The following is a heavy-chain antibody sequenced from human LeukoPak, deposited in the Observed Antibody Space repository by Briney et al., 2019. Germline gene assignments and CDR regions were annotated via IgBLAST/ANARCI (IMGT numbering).Heavy chain of an antibody. D-gene: IGHD3-22*01. CDR3: AKYVSYYYDSSTYYPSQGYFDY. V-gene: IGHV3-23*01. J-gene: IGHJ4*02. Sequence: GGSLRLSCAASGFNFNTYGMSWVRQVPGKGLEWVSAISGSGGDTYYADSVKGRFTISRDNSKNTLYLQMNSLRAEDTAVYYCAKYVSYYYDSSTYYPSQGYFDYWGQGTLVTVSS. CDR2: ISGSGGDT. CDR1: GFNFNTYG.